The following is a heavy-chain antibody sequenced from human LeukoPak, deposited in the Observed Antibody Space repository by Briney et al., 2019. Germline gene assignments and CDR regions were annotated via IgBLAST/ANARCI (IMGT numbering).Heavy chain of an antibody. CDR3: ARDDHTSYYDSSGFNY. CDR2: IIPILGIA. J-gene: IGHJ4*02. D-gene: IGHD3-22*01. CDR1: GGTFSSYA. V-gene: IGHV1-69*04. Sequence: ASVKVSCKASGGTFSSYAISRVRQAPGQGLEWMGRIIPILGIANYAQKFQGRVTITADKSTSTAYMELSSLRSEDTAVYYCARDDHTSYYDSSGFNYWGQGTLVTVSS.